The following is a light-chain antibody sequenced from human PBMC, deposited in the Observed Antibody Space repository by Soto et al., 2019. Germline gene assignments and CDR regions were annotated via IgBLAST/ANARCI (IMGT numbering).Light chain of an antibody. Sequence: QLVLAQPPSVSGAPGQRVTISCTGSSSNIGAGYGVHWYQQLPGTAPKLLIYGNSNRPSGVPDRFSGSKSGTSASLAITGLRAEDEADYHCQSYDSSLSGWVFGGGTKLTVL. J-gene: IGLJ3*02. CDR1: SSNIGAGYG. CDR2: GNS. CDR3: QSYDSSLSGWV. V-gene: IGLV1-40*01.